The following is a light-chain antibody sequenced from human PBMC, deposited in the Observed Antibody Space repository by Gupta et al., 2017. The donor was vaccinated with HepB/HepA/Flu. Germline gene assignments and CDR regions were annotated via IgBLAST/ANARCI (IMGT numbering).Light chain of an antibody. V-gene: IGKV3-20*01. CDR1: QSVSSIY. J-gene: IGKJ1*01. CDR3: QQHVTLPWT. CDR2: GTS. Sequence: IVLMQSPGTLSLSPGERATLSCRASQSVSSIYLAWYQQKPGQAPRLLIYGTSSRATGIPDRFSGSGSGTDFTLTISRLEPEDFAVYFCQQHVTLPWTFGQGTKVDFK.